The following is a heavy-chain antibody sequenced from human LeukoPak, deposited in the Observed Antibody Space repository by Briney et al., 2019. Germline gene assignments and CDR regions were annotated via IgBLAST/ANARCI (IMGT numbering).Heavy chain of an antibody. CDR1: GYTFTSYD. V-gene: IGHV1-8*02. CDR3: ARVEGHSSPFDP. Sequence: ASVKVSCKASGYTFTSYDINWVRQATGQGLEWMGWMNPNSGNTGYAQKFQGRVTMTRDTSISTAYMELSRLRSDDTAVYYCARVEGHSSPFDPWGQGTLVTVSS. CDR2: MNPNSGNT. D-gene: IGHD3-22*01. J-gene: IGHJ5*02.